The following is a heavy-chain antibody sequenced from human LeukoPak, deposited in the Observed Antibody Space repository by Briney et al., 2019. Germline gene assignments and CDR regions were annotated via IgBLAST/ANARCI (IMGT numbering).Heavy chain of an antibody. Sequence: SVKVSCKASGGTFISYAISWVRQAPGQGLEWMGGIIPIFGTANYAQKFQGRVTITADESTSTAYMELSSLRSEDTAVYYCARGPMIVVVVDAFDIWGQGTMVTVSS. CDR3: ARGPMIVVVVDAFDI. D-gene: IGHD3-22*01. CDR2: IIPIFGTA. V-gene: IGHV1-69*13. J-gene: IGHJ3*02. CDR1: GGTFISYA.